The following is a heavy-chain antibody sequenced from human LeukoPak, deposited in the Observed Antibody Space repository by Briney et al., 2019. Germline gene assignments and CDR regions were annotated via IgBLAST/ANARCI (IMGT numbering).Heavy chain of an antibody. CDR1: GYSISSGFY. CDR3: ARDFSGEYYDVLTQQEYYFDY. D-gene: IGHD3-9*01. J-gene: IGHJ4*02. Sequence: SETLSLTCTVSGYSISSGFYWGWIRQPPGKGLEWIGSIYHSGNTYHNPSLKSRVTMSVDTSKNQFSLKLSSVTAADTAVYYCARDFSGEYYDVLTQQEYYFDYWGQGTLVTVSS. CDR2: IYHSGNT. V-gene: IGHV4-38-2*02.